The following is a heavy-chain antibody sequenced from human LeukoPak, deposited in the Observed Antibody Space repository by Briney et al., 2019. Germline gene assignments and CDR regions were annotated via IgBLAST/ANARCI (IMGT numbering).Heavy chain of an antibody. D-gene: IGHD3-3*01. CDR2: IYTSGST. CDR3: ARLVGVDDFWSGYPYYFDY. J-gene: IGHJ4*02. Sequence: SETLSLTCAVYGGSFSGYYWSWIRQPAGKGLEWIGRIYTSGSTNYNPSLKSRVTMSVDTSKNQFSLKLSSVTAADTAVYYCARLVGVDDFWSGYPYYFDYWGQGTLVTVSS. CDR1: GGSFSGYY. V-gene: IGHV4-59*10.